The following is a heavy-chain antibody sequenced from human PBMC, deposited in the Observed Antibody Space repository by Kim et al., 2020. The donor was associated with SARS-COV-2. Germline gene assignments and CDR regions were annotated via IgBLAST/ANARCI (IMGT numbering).Heavy chain of an antibody. V-gene: IGHV1-8*01. CDR2: MNPNVGNT. Sequence: ASVKVSCKASGYTFTTYDINWVRQAPGQGLEWMGWMNPNVGNTDYEQKFQGRVTMTRDTSITTAYMELSSLRSDDTAVYYCARGRGYYHSGNYHPDAFD. J-gene: IGHJ3*02. CDR3: ARGRGYYHSGNYHPDAFD. CDR1: GYTFTTYD. D-gene: IGHD3-10*01.